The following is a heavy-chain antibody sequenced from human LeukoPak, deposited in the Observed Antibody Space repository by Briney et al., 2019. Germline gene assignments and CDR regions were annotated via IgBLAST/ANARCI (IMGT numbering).Heavy chain of an antibody. CDR2: INSDGSST. Sequence: PGGSLRLSCAASGFTFSSYWMHWVRQAPGKGLAWVSRINSDGSSTSYADSVKGRFTISRDNAKNTLYLQMNSLRAEDTAVYYCARCLRNAPMVYDYWGQGTLVTVSS. CDR1: GFTFSSYW. CDR3: ARCLRNAPMVYDY. D-gene: IGHD3-10*01. V-gene: IGHV3-74*01. J-gene: IGHJ4*02.